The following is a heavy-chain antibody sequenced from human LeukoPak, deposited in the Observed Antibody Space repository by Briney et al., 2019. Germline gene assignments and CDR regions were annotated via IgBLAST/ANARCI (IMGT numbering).Heavy chain of an antibody. J-gene: IGHJ4*02. CDR2: INPNSGGT. CDR1: GYTFTGYY. D-gene: IGHD3-9*01. CDR3: ASWNFGCLGGTACHY. Sequence: GASVKVSCKASGYTFTGYYMHWVRQAPGQGLEWMGWINPNSGGTNYAQKFQGRVTTTRDTSISTAYMELSRLRSDDTAVYYCASWNFGCLGGTACHYWGQGTLVTVSS. V-gene: IGHV1-2*02.